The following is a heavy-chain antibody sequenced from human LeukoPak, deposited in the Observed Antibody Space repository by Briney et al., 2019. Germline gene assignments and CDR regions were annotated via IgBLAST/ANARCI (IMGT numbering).Heavy chain of an antibody. J-gene: IGHJ6*03. Sequence: PSETLSLTCTVSGGSIGNYYWSWIRQPPGKGLEWIGYIYYSGSTNYNPSLKSRVTISVDTSKNQFSLKLSSVTAADTAVYYCARAPNYDFWSGYFGHDYYYYMDVWGKGTTVTVSS. D-gene: IGHD3-3*01. CDR1: GGSIGNYY. CDR3: ARAPNYDFWSGYFGHDYYYYMDV. V-gene: IGHV4-59*01. CDR2: IYYSGST.